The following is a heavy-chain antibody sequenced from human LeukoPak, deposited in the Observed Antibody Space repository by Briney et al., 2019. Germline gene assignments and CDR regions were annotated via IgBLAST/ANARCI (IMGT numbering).Heavy chain of an antibody. Sequence: SETLSLTCAVYGGSFSGYYWSWIRQPPGKGLEWIGEINHSGSTNYNPSLKSRVTISVDTSNNQFSLKLNSVTAADTAVYFCARDLSGSLYSDYWGQGVLVTVSS. D-gene: IGHD3-10*01. J-gene: IGHJ4*02. CDR3: ARDLSGSLYSDY. CDR1: GGSFSGYY. V-gene: IGHV4-34*01. CDR2: INHSGST.